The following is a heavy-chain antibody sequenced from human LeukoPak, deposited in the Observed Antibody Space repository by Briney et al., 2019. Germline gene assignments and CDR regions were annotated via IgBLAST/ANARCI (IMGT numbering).Heavy chain of an antibody. CDR3: ARVYGGNSAHFDY. CDR1: GGSISSGGYY. J-gene: IGHJ4*02. CDR2: IYYSGST. Sequence: SETLSLTCTVSGGSISSGGYYWSWIRQHPGKGLEWIGYIYYSGSTYYNPSLKSRVTISVDTSKNQFSLKLSSVTAADTAVYYCARVYGGNSAHFDYWAREPWSPSPQ. D-gene: IGHD4-23*01. V-gene: IGHV4-31*03.